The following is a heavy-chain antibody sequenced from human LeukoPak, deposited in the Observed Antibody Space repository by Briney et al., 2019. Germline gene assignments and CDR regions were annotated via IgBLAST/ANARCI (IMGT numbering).Heavy chain of an antibody. Sequence: SETLSLTCTVSGGPISSNYWSWIRQPAGKGLEWIGRIYTSGSTNYNPSLKSRVTISVDTSKNQFSLKLSSVTAADTAVYYCASYDILTGAIDYWGQGTLVTVSS. V-gene: IGHV4-4*07. J-gene: IGHJ4*02. CDR2: IYTSGST. CDR3: ASYDILTGAIDY. D-gene: IGHD3-9*01. CDR1: GGPISSNY.